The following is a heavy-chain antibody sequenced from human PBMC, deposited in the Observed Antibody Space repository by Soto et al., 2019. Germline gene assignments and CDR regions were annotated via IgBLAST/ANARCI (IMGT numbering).Heavy chain of an antibody. CDR1: GYSFTSYW. CDR3: ARSDIVATGYYYYYGMDV. CDR2: IDPSDSYT. V-gene: IGHV5-10-1*01. J-gene: IGHJ6*02. D-gene: IGHD5-12*01. Sequence: PGESLKISCKGSGYSFTSYWISWVRQMPGKGLEWMGRIDPSDSYTNYSPSFQGHVTISADKSISTAYLQWSSLKASDTAMYYCARSDIVATGYYYYYGMDVWGQGTTVNVSS.